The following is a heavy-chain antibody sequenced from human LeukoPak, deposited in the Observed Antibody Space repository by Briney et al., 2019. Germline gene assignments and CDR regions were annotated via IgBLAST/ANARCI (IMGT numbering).Heavy chain of an antibody. V-gene: IGHV3-48*03. CDR1: GFTFSSYE. J-gene: IGHJ4*02. Sequence: GGSLRLSCAASGFTFSSYEMNWVRQAPGKGLEWVSYVSSSGSTIYYADSVKGRFTISRNNAKNSLYLQMNSLRAEDTAVYYCARDRRIDYVWGSYDVEYFDYWGQGTLVTVSS. CDR3: ARDRRIDYVWGSYDVEYFDY. D-gene: IGHD3-16*01. CDR2: VSSSGSTI.